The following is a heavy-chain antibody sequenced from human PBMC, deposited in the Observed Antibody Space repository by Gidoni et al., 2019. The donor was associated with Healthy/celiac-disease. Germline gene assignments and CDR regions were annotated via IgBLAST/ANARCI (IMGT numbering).Heavy chain of an antibody. CDR3: AKRWLVHGYFDY. Sequence: EVQLLESGGGLVQPGGSLRLSCAASGFPFSSYAMSWVRQAPGKGLEWVSAISGSGGSTYYADSVKGRFTISRDNSKNTLYLQMNSLRAEDTAVYYCAKRWLVHGYFDYWGQGTLVTVSS. J-gene: IGHJ4*02. CDR2: ISGSGGST. CDR1: GFPFSSYA. V-gene: IGHV3-23*01. D-gene: IGHD6-19*01.